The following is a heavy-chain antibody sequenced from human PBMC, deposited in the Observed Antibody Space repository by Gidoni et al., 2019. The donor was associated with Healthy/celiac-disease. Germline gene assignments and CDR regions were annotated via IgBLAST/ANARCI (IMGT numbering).Heavy chain of an antibody. V-gene: IGHV1-69*08. J-gene: IGHJ4*02. D-gene: IGHD4-17*01. CDR2: IITILGIA. CDR1: VGTFSSYT. CDR3: ARDPSVTTNPRFDY. Sequence: QVQLVQSGAEVKQPGSSVKVSCKASVGTFSSYTISWVRQAPGQGLEWMGRIITILGIANYAQKFQGRVTITADKSTSTAYMELSSLRSEDTAVYYWARDPSVTTNPRFDYWGQGTLVTVSS.